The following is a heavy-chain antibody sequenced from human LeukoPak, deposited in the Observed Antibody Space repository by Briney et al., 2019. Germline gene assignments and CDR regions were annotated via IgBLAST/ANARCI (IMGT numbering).Heavy chain of an antibody. Sequence: SVKVSCKSSGGTFSNYAINWVRQAPGQGLEWMGRITPILGLINYAQKFQGRVTITADKSTSTGYMEVTGLRSDDTAIYYCARGRGSRTGYNGDYLDYWGQGSLVTVSS. CDR3: ARGRGSRTGYNGDYLDY. CDR1: GGTFSNYA. J-gene: IGHJ4*02. CDR2: ITPILGLI. D-gene: IGHD5-18*01. V-gene: IGHV1-69*04.